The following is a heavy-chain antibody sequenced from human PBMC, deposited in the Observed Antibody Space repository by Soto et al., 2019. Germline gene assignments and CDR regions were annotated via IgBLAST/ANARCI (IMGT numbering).Heavy chain of an antibody. V-gene: IGHV4-34*01. CDR1: GGSFSGYY. J-gene: IGHJ4*02. Sequence: SETLSLTCAVYGGSFSGYYWSWIRQPPGKGLEWIGEINHSGSTNYNPSLKSRVTISVDTSKNQFSLKLSSVTAADTAVYYCARARSSSWYYPSGYFDYWGQGTLVTVSS. CDR2: INHSGST. D-gene: IGHD6-13*01. CDR3: ARARSSSWYYPSGYFDY.